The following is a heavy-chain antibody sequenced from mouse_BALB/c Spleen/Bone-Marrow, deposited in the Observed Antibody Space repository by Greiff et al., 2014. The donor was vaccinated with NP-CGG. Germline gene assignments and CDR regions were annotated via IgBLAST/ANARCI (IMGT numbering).Heavy chain of an antibody. CDR3: TTLARNYFDY. D-gene: IGHD3-1*01. CDR1: GYTFTSYW. V-gene: IGHV1-5*01. J-gene: IGHJ2*01. CDR2: IYPGNSDT. Sequence: VQLKESGTVLARPGASAKMSCKASGYTFTSYWMHWVKQRPGQGLEWIGTIYPGNSDTTYNQKFKGKAKLTAVTSTGTAYMELSSLTNEDSAVYYCTTLARNYFDYWGQGTTLTVSS.